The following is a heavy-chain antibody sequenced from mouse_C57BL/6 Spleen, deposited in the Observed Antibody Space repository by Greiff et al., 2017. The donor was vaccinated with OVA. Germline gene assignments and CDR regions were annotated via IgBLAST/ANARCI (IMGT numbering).Heavy chain of an antibody. CDR2: INPNNGGT. V-gene: IGHV1-22*01. CDR1: GSTFTDYN. CDR3: AREENWGSCDY. J-gene: IGHJ2*01. Sequence: VQLQQSGPELVKPGASVKMSCKASGSTFTDYNMHWVKHSHGKILEWIGSINPNNGGTSYNQQFKGKATLTVNKSSSTAYMELRSLTSEDSAVYYCAREENWGSCDYWGQGTTLTVSS. D-gene: IGHD4-1*01.